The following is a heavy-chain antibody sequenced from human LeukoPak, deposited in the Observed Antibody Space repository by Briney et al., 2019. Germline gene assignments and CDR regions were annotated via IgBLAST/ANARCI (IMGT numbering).Heavy chain of an antibody. J-gene: IGHJ6*03. Sequence: GGSLRLSCAASGFTFSSYAMSWVRQTPGKGLELVSTISGSGGSTYYADSVKGRFTISRDNSKNTLYLQMNSLRAEDTAVYYCARRTPDYYYYYMDVWGKGTTVTVSS. CDR2: ISGSGGST. CDR3: ARRTPDYYYYYMDV. V-gene: IGHV3-23*01. CDR1: GFTFSSYA.